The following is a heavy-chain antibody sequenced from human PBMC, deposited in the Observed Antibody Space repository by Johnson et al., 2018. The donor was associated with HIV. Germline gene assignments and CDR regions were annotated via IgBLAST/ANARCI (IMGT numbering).Heavy chain of an antibody. CDR3: ARDQRGGYSYGDAFDF. D-gene: IGHD5-18*01. CDR2: ISYDGSNK. CDR1: GFSFSNYA. J-gene: IGHJ3*01. Sequence: QVHLVESGGGVVQPGRSLRLSCAASGFSFSNYAMHWVRQAPGKGLEWVAVISYDGSNKYYADSVKGRFTISRDNSKNSLYLQMNTLRAEDTAVYYCARDQRGGYSYGDAFDFWGQGTVVSVST. V-gene: IGHV3-30*04.